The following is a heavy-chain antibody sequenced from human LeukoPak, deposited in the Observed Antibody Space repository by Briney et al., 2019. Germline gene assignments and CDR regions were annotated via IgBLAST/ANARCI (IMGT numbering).Heavy chain of an antibody. CDR1: GGSISSGDYY. D-gene: IGHD2-2*01. V-gene: IGHV4-30-4*01. CDR3: AKARSCSSTSCYPHSFDY. Sequence: PSETLSLTCTVSGGSISSGDYYWSWIRQPPGKGLEWIGYIYYSGSTYYNPSLKSRVTISVDKSKNQFSLKLSSVTAADTAVYYCAKARSCSSTSCYPHSFDYWGQGTLVTVSS. CDR2: IYYSGST. J-gene: IGHJ4*02.